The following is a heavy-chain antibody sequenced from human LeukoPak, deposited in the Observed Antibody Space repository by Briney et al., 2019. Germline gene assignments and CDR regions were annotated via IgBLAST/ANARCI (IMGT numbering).Heavy chain of an antibody. V-gene: IGHV3-9*01. CDR3: GKVHNTALVGAFEF. J-gene: IGHJ4*02. CDR2: LSWNGNTI. Sequence: PGRSLRLSCAASGFTFDDYAMHWVRPAPAKGVEWVSCLSWNGNTIFYADSVKGRFTVSRDNRKNSLYRQMNRLRIEDTAFYYCGKVHNTALVGAFEFRGQGTLVTVSS. CDR1: GFTFDDYA. D-gene: IGHD5-18*01.